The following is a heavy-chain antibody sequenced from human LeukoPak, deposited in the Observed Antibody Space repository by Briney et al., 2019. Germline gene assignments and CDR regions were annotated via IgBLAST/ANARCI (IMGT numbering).Heavy chain of an antibody. V-gene: IGHV1-2*02. Sequence: GASVKVSCKASGYTFTGYYMHWVRQAPGQGLEWMGWINPNSGGTNYAQKFQGRVTMTRDTSISTAYMELSRLRSDDTAAYYCARDHYYGSGSFSSRLTYYMDVWGKGTTVTVSS. D-gene: IGHD3-10*01. CDR1: GYTFTGYY. J-gene: IGHJ6*03. CDR2: INPNSGGT. CDR3: ARDHYYGSGSFSSRLTYYMDV.